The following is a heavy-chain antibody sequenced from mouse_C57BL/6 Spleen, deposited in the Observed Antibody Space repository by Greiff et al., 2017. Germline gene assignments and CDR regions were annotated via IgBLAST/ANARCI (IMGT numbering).Heavy chain of an antibody. CDR2: IYPGDGDT. CDR3: ASSGYDYDYFDY. Sequence: VQLQESGAELVKPGASVKISCKASGYAFSSYWMNWVKQRPGKGLEWIGQIYPGDGDTNYNGKFKGKATLTADKSSSTAYMQLSSLTSEDSAVYFCASSGYDYDYFDYWGQGTTLTVSS. J-gene: IGHJ2*01. D-gene: IGHD2-4*01. CDR1: GYAFSSYW. V-gene: IGHV1-80*01.